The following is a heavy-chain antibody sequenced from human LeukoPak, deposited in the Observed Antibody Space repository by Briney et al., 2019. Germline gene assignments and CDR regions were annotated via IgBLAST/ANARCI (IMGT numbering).Heavy chain of an antibody. D-gene: IGHD3-22*01. Sequence: GGSLRLSCAASGFTFSSYAMSWVRQAPGKGLEWVSAISGSGGSTYYADSVKGRFTISRDNSKNTLYLQMNSLRAEDTAVYYCAKDPLPMIVVVTSFDYWGQGTLVTVSS. CDR3: AKDPLPMIVVVTSFDY. CDR2: ISGSGGST. V-gene: IGHV3-23*01. J-gene: IGHJ4*02. CDR1: GFTFSSYA.